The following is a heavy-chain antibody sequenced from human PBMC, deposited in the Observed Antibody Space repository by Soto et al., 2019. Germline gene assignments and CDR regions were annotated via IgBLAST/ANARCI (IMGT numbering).Heavy chain of an antibody. CDR3: ARDYGSGMDY. D-gene: IGHD3-10*01. CDR2: IWYDGSDK. J-gene: IGHJ4*02. CDR1: GFTFSSYG. Sequence: QVQLVQSVGGVVQPGRSLRLSCAAPGFTFSSYGMHWVRQAPGKGLEWVAIIWYDGSDKYYADSVMGRFTISRDNSKNTLYLQMNSLRVEDTAVYYCARDYGSGMDYWGQGTLVTVSS. V-gene: IGHV3-33*01.